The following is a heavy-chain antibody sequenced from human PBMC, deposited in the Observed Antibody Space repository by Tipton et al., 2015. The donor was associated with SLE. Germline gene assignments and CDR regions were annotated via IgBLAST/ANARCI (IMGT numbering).Heavy chain of an antibody. CDR2: IYYSGSI. Sequence: TLSLTCTVSGGSISGSSYSWAWIRQPPGKGLEWFGSIYYSGSIFYNPSLRRRVTISVDTSKNSFSLRMNSVTAADTAVYYCARGARGNSYGSDEDFDYWGQGTLVTVSS. CDR1: GGSISGSSYS. D-gene: IGHD5-18*01. V-gene: IGHV4-39*07. CDR3: ARGARGNSYGSDEDFDY. J-gene: IGHJ4*02.